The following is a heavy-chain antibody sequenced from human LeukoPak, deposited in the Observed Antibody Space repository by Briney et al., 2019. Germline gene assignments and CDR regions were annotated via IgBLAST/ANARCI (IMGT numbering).Heavy chain of an antibody. Sequence: GGSLRLSCAASGFTFSSYSMNWVRQAPGKGLEWVSVITAGGGSTYYADSVKGRFTISRDNSKNTLYLQMNSLRVEDTAVYYCAKGNDYYYFDYWGQGTLVTVSS. V-gene: IGHV3-23*01. CDR2: ITAGGGST. CDR1: GFTFSSYS. D-gene: IGHD1-1*01. CDR3: AKGNDYYYFDY. J-gene: IGHJ4*02.